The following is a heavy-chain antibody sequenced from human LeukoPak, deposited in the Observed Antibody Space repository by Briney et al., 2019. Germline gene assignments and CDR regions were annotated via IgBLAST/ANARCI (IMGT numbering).Heavy chain of an antibody. CDR2: ISGSGVGT. CDR1: GFTFSSFA. Sequence: GGSLRLSCAVSGFTFSSFAMSWVRQAPGKGLEWVSTISGSGVGTYYADSVKGRFTISRDNSKNTLYLQMNSLRAEDTAVYYCAKDREAAAGLFDYWGQGTLVTVSS. J-gene: IGHJ4*02. V-gene: IGHV3-23*01. CDR3: AKDREAAAGLFDY. D-gene: IGHD6-13*01.